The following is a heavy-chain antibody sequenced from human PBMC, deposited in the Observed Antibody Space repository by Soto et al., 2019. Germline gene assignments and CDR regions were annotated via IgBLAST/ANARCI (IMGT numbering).Heavy chain of an antibody. CDR2: IDPSDSYT. D-gene: IGHD2-21*02. Sequence: HGESLKISCQGSGYMFTNYWINWVRPVSGGGLEWLGRIDPSDSYTKYNPSFQGHVTISADKSTSTAYLQWSSLRASDTAVYYCASHNFFCGGDCNSSGMDVWGQGTTVTVSS. V-gene: IGHV5-10-1*01. J-gene: IGHJ6*02. CDR1: GYMFTNYW. CDR3: ASHNFFCGGDCNSSGMDV.